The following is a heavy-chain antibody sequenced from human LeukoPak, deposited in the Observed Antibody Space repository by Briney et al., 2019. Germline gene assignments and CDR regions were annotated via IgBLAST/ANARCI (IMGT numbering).Heavy chain of an antibody. CDR3: ARVMRAVAAFDY. CDR1: GFTSRSHW. V-gene: IGHV3-7*05. Sequence: GGSLRLSCAASGFTSRSHWMSWVRQAPGKGLEWVAHIKEDGSEKYYVDSVKGRFIIFRDNGKNSLYLQMNSLRVEDTAVYYCARVMRAVAAFDYWGQGTLVTVSS. J-gene: IGHJ4*02. D-gene: IGHD6-19*01. CDR2: IKEDGSEK.